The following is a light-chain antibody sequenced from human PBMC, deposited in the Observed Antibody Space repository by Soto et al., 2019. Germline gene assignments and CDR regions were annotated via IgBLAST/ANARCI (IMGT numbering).Light chain of an antibody. V-gene: IGKV1-5*01. J-gene: IGKJ2*02. CDR3: QQYNSYSST. CDR1: QSISSW. CDR2: DAS. Sequence: DIQMTQSPSTLSASVGDRVTITCRASQSISSWLAWYQQKPGKAPKLLIYDASSLESGVPSRFSGSGSGTEFTLTISSLQPDDFATDYCQQYNSYSSTFGQGTKLEIK.